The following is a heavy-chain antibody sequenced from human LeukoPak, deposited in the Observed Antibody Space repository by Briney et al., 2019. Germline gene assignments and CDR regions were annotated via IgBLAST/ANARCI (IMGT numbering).Heavy chain of an antibody. CDR2: FDPEDDET. D-gene: IGHD6-13*01. J-gene: IGHJ5*02. Sequence: ASVKVSCKVSGYTLTELSMHWVRQAPGKGLEWMGGFDPEDDETIYAQKLQGRVTMTTDTSTSTAYMELRSLRSDDTAVYYCARRDDSSSWYWFDPWGQGTLVTVSS. CDR3: ARRDDSSSWYWFDP. V-gene: IGHV1-24*01. CDR1: GYTLTELS.